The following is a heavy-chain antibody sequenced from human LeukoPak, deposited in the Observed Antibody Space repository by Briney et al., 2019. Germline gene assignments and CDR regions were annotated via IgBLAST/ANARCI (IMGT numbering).Heavy chain of an antibody. CDR2: IYYSGST. CDR3: ARAYCSGGSCYSFDY. J-gene: IGHJ4*02. Sequence: KPSETLSLTCTVSGGSISSSSYYWGWIRQPPGKGLEWIGSIYYSGSTYYNPSLKSRVTISVDTSKNQFSLKLSSVTAADTAVYYCARAYCSGGSCYSFDYWGQGTLVTVSS. D-gene: IGHD2-15*01. CDR1: GGSISSSSYY. V-gene: IGHV4-39*01.